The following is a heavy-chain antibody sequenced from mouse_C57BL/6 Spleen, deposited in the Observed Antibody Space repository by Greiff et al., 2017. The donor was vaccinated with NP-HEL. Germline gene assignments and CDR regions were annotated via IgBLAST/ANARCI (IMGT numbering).Heavy chain of an antibody. D-gene: IGHD2-14*01. V-gene: IGHV1-69*01. J-gene: IGHJ3*01. CDR2: IDPSDSYT. CDR3: AGGTPFAY. Sequence: QVHVKQPGAELVMPGASVKLSCKASGYTFTSYWMHWVKQRPGQGLEWIGEIDPSDSYTNYNQKFKGKSTLTVDKSSSTAYMQLSSLTSEDSAVYYCAGGTPFAYWGQGTLVTVSA. CDR1: GYTFTSYW.